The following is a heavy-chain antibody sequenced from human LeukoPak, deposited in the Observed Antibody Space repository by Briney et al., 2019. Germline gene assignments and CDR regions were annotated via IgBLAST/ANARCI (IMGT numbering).Heavy chain of an antibody. V-gene: IGHV5-10-1*01. CDR1: GYSFTSYW. CDR3: ATPSNYYDSSGYYYDAFDI. CDR2: IDPSDSYT. D-gene: IGHD3-22*01. Sequence: GESLKISCKGSGYSFTSYWISWVRQMPGKGLEWMGRIDPSDSYTNYSPSSQGHVTISADKSISTAYLQWSSLKASDTAMYYCATPSNYYDSSGYYYDAFDIWGQGTMVTVSS. J-gene: IGHJ3*02.